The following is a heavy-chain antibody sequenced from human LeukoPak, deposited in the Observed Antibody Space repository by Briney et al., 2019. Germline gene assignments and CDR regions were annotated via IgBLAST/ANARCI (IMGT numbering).Heavy chain of an antibody. CDR1: GGTFSSYA. J-gene: IGHJ4*02. D-gene: IGHD3-3*01. V-gene: IGHV1-69*13. Sequence: SVKVSCKASGGTFSSYAISWVRQAPGQGLEWMGGIIPIFGTANYAQKFQGRVTITADESTSTAYMELSSLRSEDTAVYYCARVARRKFPTYYDFWSGVIFDYWGQGTLVTVSS. CDR2: IIPIFGTA. CDR3: ARVARRKFPTYYDFWSGVIFDY.